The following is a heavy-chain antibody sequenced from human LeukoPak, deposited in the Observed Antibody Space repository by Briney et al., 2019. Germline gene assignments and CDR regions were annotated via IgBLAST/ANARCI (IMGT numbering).Heavy chain of an antibody. D-gene: IGHD6-13*01. V-gene: IGHV4-31*03. CDR3: SRGRSAAGNFDY. CDR2: IYSSGST. J-gene: IGHJ4*02. Sequence: SETLSLTCTVSGGSISSGGYYWSWIRHQPGKGLEWIGYIYSSGSTDYNPSLKGRLAISVDTPKNQFSLKVTSVTAADTAVYYCSRGRSAAGNFDYWGQGTLVTVSS. CDR1: GGSISSGGYY.